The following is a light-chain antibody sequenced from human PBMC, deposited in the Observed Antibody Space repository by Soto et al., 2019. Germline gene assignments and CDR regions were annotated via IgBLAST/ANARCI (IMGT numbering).Light chain of an antibody. Sequence: QSVLTQPPSASGTPGQRVTISCSGSSSNIGSNYVYWYQQLPGTAPKLLIQMSDQRPSGVPDRFSGSRSGTSASLAISGLRSEDEADYYCAAWDDSLSGQVFGEGTKLTVL. V-gene: IGLV1-47*01. CDR1: SSNIGSNY. J-gene: IGLJ2*01. CDR2: MSD. CDR3: AAWDDSLSGQV.